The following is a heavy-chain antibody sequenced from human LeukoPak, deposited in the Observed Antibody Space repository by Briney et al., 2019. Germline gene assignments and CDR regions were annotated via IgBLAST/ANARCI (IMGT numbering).Heavy chain of an antibody. CDR1: GYTFINNW. CDR3: ARDNSVGDIAWWFDP. J-gene: IGHJ5*02. CDR2: INPTGTTT. D-gene: IGHD3-10*01. Sequence: ASVKVSCKASGYTFINNWMHWVRQAPGQGLEWVGLINPTGTTTLYAQRFQGRVTLTRDMSTSTDYMELRSLKSEDTAVYYCARDNSVGDIAWWFDPWGQGTLVTVSS. V-gene: IGHV1-46*01.